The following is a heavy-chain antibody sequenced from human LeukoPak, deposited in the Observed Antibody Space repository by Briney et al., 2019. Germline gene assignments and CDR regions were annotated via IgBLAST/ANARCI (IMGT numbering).Heavy chain of an antibody. D-gene: IGHD3-10*01. CDR2: IYYSGST. CDR3: ARGTTYYYGSGSYYNEDYFDY. CDR1: GGSISSSSYY. V-gene: IGHV4-39*07. J-gene: IGHJ4*02. Sequence: SGTLSLTCTVSGGSISSSSYYWGWIRQPPGKGLEWIGSIYYSGSTYYNPSLKSRVTISVDTSKNQFSLKLSSVTAADTAVYYCARGTTYYYGSGSYYNEDYFDYWGQGTLVTVSS.